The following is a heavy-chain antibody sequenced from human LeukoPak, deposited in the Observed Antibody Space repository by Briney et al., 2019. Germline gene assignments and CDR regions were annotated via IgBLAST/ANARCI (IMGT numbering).Heavy chain of an antibody. V-gene: IGHV3-23*01. CDR2: ISGSGGST. CDR1: RFTFSTYG. Sequence: GGSLRLSCAASRFTFSTYGMSWVRQAPGKGLEWFSSISGSGGSTNYADSVKGRFTTSRDNSKNTLYLQMNSLRDEDTAVYYCAKSSYYDSSGYYREYYFDFWGQGTLVTVSS. CDR3: AKSSYYDSSGYYREYYFDF. J-gene: IGHJ4*02. D-gene: IGHD3-22*01.